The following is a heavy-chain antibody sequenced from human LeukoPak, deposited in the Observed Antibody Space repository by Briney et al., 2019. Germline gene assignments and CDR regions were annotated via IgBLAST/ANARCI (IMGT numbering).Heavy chain of an antibody. J-gene: IGHJ6*02. CDR3: ARDVRGGVLRFFYGMDV. Sequence: PSQTLSLTCTVSGGSISSGSYYWSWIRQPAGKGLEWIGRIYTSGSTNYNPSLKSRVTISVDTSKNQFSLKLSSVTAADTAVYYCARDVRGGVLRFFYGMDVWGQGTTVTVSS. V-gene: IGHV4-61*02. CDR1: GGSISSGSYY. CDR2: IYTSGST. D-gene: IGHD3-3*01.